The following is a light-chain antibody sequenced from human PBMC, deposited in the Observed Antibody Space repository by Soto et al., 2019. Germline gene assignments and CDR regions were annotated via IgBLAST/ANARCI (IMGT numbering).Light chain of an antibody. CDR2: DAS. CDR3: QQYNSYKS. V-gene: IGKV1-5*01. Sequence: DIPMTQSPSTLSASVEERVTITCRASQTISRQLAWYQQKPGKAPKVLIYDASNLESGVPSRFSGSGSGTEFTLTISSLQPDDFATYYCQQYNSYKSFGQGTKVDIK. J-gene: IGKJ1*01. CDR1: QTISRQ.